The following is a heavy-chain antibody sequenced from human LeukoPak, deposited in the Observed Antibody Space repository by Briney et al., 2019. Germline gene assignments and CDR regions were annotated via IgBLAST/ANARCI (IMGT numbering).Heavy chain of an antibody. V-gene: IGHV4-39*07. CDR3: ARGANYYDSSGYAATFDY. CDR2: IYYSGTT. CDR1: GGSINY. Sequence: SETLSLTCTVSGGSINYGGWIRQPPGKGLEWIGSIYYSGTTYYNPSLKSRVTISLDTSKNQFSLKLSSVTAADTAVYHCARGANYYDSSGYAATFDYWGQGTLVTVSS. J-gene: IGHJ4*02. D-gene: IGHD3-22*01.